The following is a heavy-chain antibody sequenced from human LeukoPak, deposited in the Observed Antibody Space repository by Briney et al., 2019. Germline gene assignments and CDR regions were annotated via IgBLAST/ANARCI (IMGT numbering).Heavy chain of an antibody. CDR2: IKQEGSEK. D-gene: IGHD3-16*01. Sequence: GRSLRLSCAASGFTFSSYWMSWVRQAPGKGLEWVANIKQEGSEKYYVDSVKGRFTISRDNAKNSLYLQMNSLRAEDTAVYYCATNGGFYGMDVWGQGTTVTVSS. CDR3: ATNGGFYGMDV. V-gene: IGHV3-7*01. J-gene: IGHJ6*02. CDR1: GFTFSSYW.